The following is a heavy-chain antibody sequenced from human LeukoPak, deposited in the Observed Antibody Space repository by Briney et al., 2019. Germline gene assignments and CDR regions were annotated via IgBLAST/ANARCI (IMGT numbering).Heavy chain of an antibody. Sequence: GGSLRLSCAASGFTFSSYAMSWVRQAPGKGLEWVSAISGSGGSTYYADSVKGRFTISRDNSKNTLYLQMNSLRAEDTAVYYCAKTILPVVPAAIDYYGMDVWGQGTTVTVSS. CDR2: ISGSGGST. CDR1: GFTFSSYA. J-gene: IGHJ6*02. V-gene: IGHV3-23*01. CDR3: AKTILPVVPAAIDYYGMDV. D-gene: IGHD2-2*01.